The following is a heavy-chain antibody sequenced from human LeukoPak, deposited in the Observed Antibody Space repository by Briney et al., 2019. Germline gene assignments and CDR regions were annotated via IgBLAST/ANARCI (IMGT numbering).Heavy chain of an antibody. J-gene: IGHJ4*02. Sequence: PGGSLRLSCAASGFTFSSYAMHWVRQAPGKGLERVAVISYDGSNKYYADSVKGRFTISRDNSKNTLYLQMNSLRAEDTAVYYCASTHPWDIVASYWGQGTLVTVSS. CDR2: ISYDGSNK. V-gene: IGHV3-30-3*01. D-gene: IGHD5-12*01. CDR1: GFTFSSYA. CDR3: ASTHPWDIVASY.